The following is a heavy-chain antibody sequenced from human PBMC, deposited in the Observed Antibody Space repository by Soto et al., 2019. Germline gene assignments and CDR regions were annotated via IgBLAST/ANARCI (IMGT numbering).Heavy chain of an antibody. V-gene: IGHV4-59*01. Sequence: SETLSLTCTVSGGSISSYYWSWIRQPPGKGLEWIGYIYYSGSTNYNPSLKSRVTMSVDTSKNQFSLKLSSVTAADTAVYYCARDLRRGYCSSTSCYSRFDPWGQGTLVTVSS. CDR3: ARDLRRGYCSSTSCYSRFDP. J-gene: IGHJ5*02. CDR2: IYYSGST. D-gene: IGHD2-2*02. CDR1: GGSISSYY.